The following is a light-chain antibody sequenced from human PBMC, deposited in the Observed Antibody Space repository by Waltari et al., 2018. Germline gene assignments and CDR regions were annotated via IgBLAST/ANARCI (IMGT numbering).Light chain of an antibody. CDR3: QLYYTTPMS. CDR1: HEIRSS. J-gene: IGKJ4*01. CDR2: DGA. Sequence: IQMTQSPSSLSASVGDRVTITCRASHEIRSSLTWYQQQAGKAPKLLVYDGARVKSGDRPRFSGSGSGTYDSLSISSLQPEDSATYCCQLYYTTPMSFGGATKVEIE. V-gene: IGKV1-NL1*01.